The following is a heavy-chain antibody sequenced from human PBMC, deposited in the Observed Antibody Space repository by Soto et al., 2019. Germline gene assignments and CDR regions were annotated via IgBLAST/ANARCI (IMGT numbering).Heavy chain of an antibody. CDR2: IGTAGDT. J-gene: IGHJ6*02. CDR3: ARSGGYTRVYYYYGMDV. V-gene: IGHV3-13*01. CDR1: GFTFSSYD. D-gene: IGHD5-18*01. Sequence: LILSCAASGFTFSSYDIHWVRQATGKGLEWVSAIGTAGDTYYPGSVKGRFTISRENAKNSLYPQMNSLRAGDTAVYYCARSGGYTRVYYYYGMDVWGQGTTVTVSS.